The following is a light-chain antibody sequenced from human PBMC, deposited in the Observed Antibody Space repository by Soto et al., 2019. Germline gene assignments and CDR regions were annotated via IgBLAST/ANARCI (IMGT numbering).Light chain of an antibody. CDR1: QSVSSSY. V-gene: IGKV3-20*01. Sequence: EMVLTQSPGTLSLSPGERATLSCRASQSVSSSYLAWYQQKPGQAPRLLIYGASSRASGIPDTSTGSGSGTDFTLTISRLEPEDFAVYYCQQYGTSPKTFGQGIKVEIK. J-gene: IGKJ1*01. CDR2: GAS. CDR3: QQYGTSPKT.